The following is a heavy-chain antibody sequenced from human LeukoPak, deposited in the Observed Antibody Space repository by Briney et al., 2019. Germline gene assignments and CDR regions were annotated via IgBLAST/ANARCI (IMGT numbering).Heavy chain of an antibody. CDR1: GYTFTSYG. J-gene: IGHJ5*02. V-gene: IGHV1-18*01. CDR2: ISAYNGNT. Sequence: ASVKVSCKASGYTFTSYGISWVRQAPRQGLEWMGWISAYNGNTNYAQKLQGRVTMTTDTSTSTAYMELRSLRSDDTAVYYCARHSRGYSYGYDWFDPWGQGTLVTVSS. CDR3: ARHSRGYSYGYDWFDP. D-gene: IGHD5-18*01.